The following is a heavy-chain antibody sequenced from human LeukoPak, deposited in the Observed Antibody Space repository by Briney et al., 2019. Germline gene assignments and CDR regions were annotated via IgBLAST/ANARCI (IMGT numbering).Heavy chain of an antibody. CDR2: ISGSGGST. CDR1: GFTFSSYA. J-gene: IGHJ4*02. V-gene: IGHV3-23*01. D-gene: IGHD6-13*01. CDR3: AKNPPQSIAAAGRVDY. Sequence: GGSLRLSCAASGFTFSSYAMSWVRQAPGKGLEWVSAISGSGGSTYYADSVKGRFTISRDNSKNTLYLQMNSLRAEDTAVYYCAKNPPQSIAAAGRVDYWGQGTLVTVSS.